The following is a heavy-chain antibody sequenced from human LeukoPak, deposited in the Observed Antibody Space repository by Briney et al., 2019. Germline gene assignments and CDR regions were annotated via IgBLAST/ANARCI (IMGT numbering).Heavy chain of an antibody. V-gene: IGHV3-74*01. CDR2: INSDGSST. CDR3: ARGRPHGNDY. D-gene: IGHD4-23*01. CDR1: GFTFSSYW. Sequence: GGSLRLSCAASGFTFSSYWMHWVRQAPGKGLVWVSRINSDGSSTTYADSVKGRFSISRDNAKNTLYLQMNSLRVEDTAVYYCARGRPHGNDYWGQGTLVTVSS. J-gene: IGHJ4*02.